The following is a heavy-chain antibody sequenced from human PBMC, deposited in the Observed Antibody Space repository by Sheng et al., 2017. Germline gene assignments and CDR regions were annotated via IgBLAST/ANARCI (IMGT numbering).Heavy chain of an antibody. CDR1: GGSLSGYY. CDR2: INHSGST. Sequence: QVQLQQWGAGLLKPSETLSLTCAVYGGSLSGYYLSWIRQPPGKGLEWIGEINHSGSTNYNPSLKSRVTISVDTSKNQFSLRLTSVTAADTAVYYCARPLSGAVAGIWGQGTLGHRSPQ. CDR3: ARPLSGAVAGI. D-gene: IGHD6-19*01. V-gene: IGHV4-34*01. J-gene: IGHJ4*02.